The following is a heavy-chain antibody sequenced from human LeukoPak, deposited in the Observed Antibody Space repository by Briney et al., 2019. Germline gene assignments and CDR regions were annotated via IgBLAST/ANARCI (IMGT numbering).Heavy chain of an antibody. Sequence: GGSLRLSCAASGFTFSSYSMNWVRQAPGKGLEWVSYISSSSSTIYYADSVKGRFTISRDNAKNSLYLQMNSLRAEDTAVYYCARDGDGWWSNYYYYYMDVWGKGTTVTVSS. CDR2: ISSSSSTI. CDR1: GFTFSSYS. V-gene: IGHV3-48*01. J-gene: IGHJ6*03. CDR3: ARDGDGWWSNYYYYYMDV. D-gene: IGHD2-8*02.